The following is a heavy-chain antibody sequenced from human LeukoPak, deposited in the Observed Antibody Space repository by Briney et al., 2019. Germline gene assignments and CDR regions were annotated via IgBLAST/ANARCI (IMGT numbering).Heavy chain of an antibody. D-gene: IGHD6-19*01. V-gene: IGHV4-31*03. J-gene: IGHJ3*02. CDR2: IYYSGST. CDR1: GGSISSGGYY. CDR3: ARDWPSLMDSSGWYDAFDI. Sequence: SQTLSLTCTVSGGSISSGGYYWSWIRQHPGKGLEWIGYIYYSGSTYYNPSLKSRVTISVDTSKNQFSLKLSSVTAADTAVYYCARDWPSLMDSSGWYDAFDIWGQGTMVTVSS.